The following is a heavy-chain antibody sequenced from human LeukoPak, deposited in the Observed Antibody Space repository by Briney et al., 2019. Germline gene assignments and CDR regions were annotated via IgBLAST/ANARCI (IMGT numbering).Heavy chain of an antibody. CDR3: AREDPRTKVPEGMDV. J-gene: IGHJ6*02. Sequence: SETLSLTCTVSGGSISHYYWSWIRQPPGKGLEWIGYIYYSGTTNYNPSLKSRVTISVDTSKNQFSLKLSSVPAADTAVYYCAREDPRTKVPEGMDVWGQGTTVTVSS. D-gene: IGHD4/OR15-4a*01. CDR2: IYYSGTT. V-gene: IGHV4-59*01. CDR1: GGSISHYY.